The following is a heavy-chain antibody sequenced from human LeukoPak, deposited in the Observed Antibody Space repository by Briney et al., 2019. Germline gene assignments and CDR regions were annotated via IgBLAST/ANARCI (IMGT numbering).Heavy chain of an antibody. J-gene: IGHJ6*03. D-gene: IGHD1-26*01. V-gene: IGHV1-24*01. CDR1: GYTLTELS. CDR2: FDPEDGET. CDR3: ATRAGATSVYYHYYYMDV. Sequence: GASVKVSCKVSGYTLTELSMHWVRQAPGKGLEWMGGFDPEDGETIYAQKFQGRVTMTEDTSTDTAYMELSSLRSEDTAVYYCATRAGATSVYYHYYYMDVWGKGTTVTVSS.